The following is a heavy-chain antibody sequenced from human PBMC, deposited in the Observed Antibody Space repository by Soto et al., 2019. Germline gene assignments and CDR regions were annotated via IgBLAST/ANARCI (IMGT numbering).Heavy chain of an antibody. CDR3: ARGGPVAAPTTPRAFDI. Sequence: GESLKISCAASGFTVSSNYMSWVRQAPGKGLEWVSVIYSGGSTYYADSVKGRFTISSDNSKNTLYLQMNSLRAEDTAVYYCARGGPVAAPTTPRAFDIWGQGTMVTVSS. CDR1: GFTVSSNY. D-gene: IGHD2-15*01. V-gene: IGHV3-66*01. J-gene: IGHJ3*02. CDR2: IYSGGST.